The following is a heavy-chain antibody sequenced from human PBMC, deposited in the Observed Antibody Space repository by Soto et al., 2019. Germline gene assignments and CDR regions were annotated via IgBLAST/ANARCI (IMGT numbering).Heavy chain of an antibody. D-gene: IGHD2-21*02. J-gene: IGHJ4*02. CDR2: ISGSGNTT. Sequence: PXGSLRLSCSASGVTFTTYGMTWVRQAPGKGLEWVSAISGSGNTTYYADSMKGRFTISRDNSKNTLYLQMSSLRAEDTAVYYCAKVRDWRWECDCWGQGTLVTVSS. V-gene: IGHV3-23*01. CDR3: AKVRDWRWECDC. CDR1: GVTFTTYG.